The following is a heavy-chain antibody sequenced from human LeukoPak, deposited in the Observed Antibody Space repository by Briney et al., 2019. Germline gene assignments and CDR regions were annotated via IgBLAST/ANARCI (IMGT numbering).Heavy chain of an antibody. CDR1: GGSFSGHY. V-gene: IGHV4-34*01. J-gene: IGHJ3*02. CDR2: TKHSGST. D-gene: IGHD6-6*01. CDR3: ARVYTTSSTAFDI. Sequence: SETLSLTCAVYGGSFSGHYWSWIQQSPGKGLEWTGETKHSGSTNYNPSLKTRVTMSLDTSKNQVSLKLTSVTAAETAVYYCARVYTTSSTAFDIWGQGTMVTVSS.